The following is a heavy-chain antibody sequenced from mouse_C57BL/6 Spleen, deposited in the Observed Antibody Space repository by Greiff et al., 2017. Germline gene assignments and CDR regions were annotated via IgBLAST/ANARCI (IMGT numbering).Heavy chain of an antibody. D-gene: IGHD2-4*01. CDR1: GYAFSSSW. Sequence: VQLQQSGPELVKPGASVKISCKASGYAFSSSWMNWVKQRPGKGLEWIGRIYPGDGDTNYNGKFKGKATLTADKSSSTAYMQLSSLTSEDSAVYFCARGDYDENYFDYWGQGTTLTVSS. V-gene: IGHV1-82*01. CDR3: ARGDYDENYFDY. CDR2: IYPGDGDT. J-gene: IGHJ2*01.